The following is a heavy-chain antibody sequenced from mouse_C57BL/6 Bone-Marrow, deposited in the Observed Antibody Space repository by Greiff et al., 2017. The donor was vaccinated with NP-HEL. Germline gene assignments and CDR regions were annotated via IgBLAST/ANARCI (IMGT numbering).Heavy chain of an antibody. D-gene: IGHD1-1*01. CDR2: INPSSGYT. CDR3: AGDYYGSSYVYFDY. CDR1: GYTFTSYT. Sequence: VKLMESGAELARPGASVKMSCKASGYTFTSYTMHWVKQRPGPGLEWIGYINPSSGYTKYNQKFKDKATLTADKSSSTAYMQLSSLTSEDSAVYYCAGDYYGSSYVYFDYWGQGTTLTVSS. V-gene: IGHV1-4*01. J-gene: IGHJ2*01.